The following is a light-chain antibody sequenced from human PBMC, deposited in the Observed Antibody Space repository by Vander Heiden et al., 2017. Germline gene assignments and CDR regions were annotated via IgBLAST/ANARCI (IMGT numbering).Light chain of an antibody. V-gene: IGKV1-17*01. CDR3: LQHNSYPRLT. Sequence: DIQITQSPSSLSASVGDGVPLTRRASQGIRNDLGWYQQKTGKAPKRLLYAASSLQSGVPSRFSGSGSGTEYSLTISSLQPEDFATYYCLQHNSYPRLTFGGGTKVEIK. CDR1: QGIRND. CDR2: AAS. J-gene: IGKJ4*01.